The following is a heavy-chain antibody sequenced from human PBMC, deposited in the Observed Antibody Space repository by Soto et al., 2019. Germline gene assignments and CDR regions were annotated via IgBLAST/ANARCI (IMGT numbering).Heavy chain of an antibody. J-gene: IGHJ4*02. CDR1: GFTFSSYA. Sequence: HPGGSLRLSCAASGFTFSSYAMSWVRQAPGKGLEWVSAISGSGGSTYYADSVKGRFTISRDNSKNTLYLQMNSLRAEDTAVYYCAKSLGSTGTTIDYWGQGTLVTVSS. CDR2: ISGSGGST. CDR3: AKSLGSTGTTIDY. V-gene: IGHV3-23*01. D-gene: IGHD1-1*01.